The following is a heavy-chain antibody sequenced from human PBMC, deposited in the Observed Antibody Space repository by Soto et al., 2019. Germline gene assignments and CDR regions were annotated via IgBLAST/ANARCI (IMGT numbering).Heavy chain of an antibody. CDR1: GGTFSSYT. CDR3: ARGDSSSSVAYFDY. J-gene: IGHJ4*02. Sequence: GASVKVSCKASGGTFSSYTISWVRQAPGQGLEWMGRIIPILGIANYAQKFQGRVTITADKSTSTAYMELSSLRSEDTAVYYCARGDSSSSVAYFDYWGQGTLVTVSS. CDR2: IIPILGIA. D-gene: IGHD6-6*01. V-gene: IGHV1-69*02.